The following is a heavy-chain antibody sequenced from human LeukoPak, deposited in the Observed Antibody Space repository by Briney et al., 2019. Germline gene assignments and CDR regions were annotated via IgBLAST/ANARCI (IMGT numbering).Heavy chain of an antibody. CDR2: MNPNSGNT. D-gene: IGHD2-2*01. Sequence: ASVKVSCKASGYTFTSYDINWVRQATGQGLEWMGWMNPNSGNTGYAQKFQGRVTMTRNTSISTAYMELSSLRSEDTAVYYCARGRLSTSCYDYWGQGTLVTVSS. J-gene: IGHJ4*02. CDR1: GYTFTSYD. V-gene: IGHV1-8*01. CDR3: ARGRLSTSCYDY.